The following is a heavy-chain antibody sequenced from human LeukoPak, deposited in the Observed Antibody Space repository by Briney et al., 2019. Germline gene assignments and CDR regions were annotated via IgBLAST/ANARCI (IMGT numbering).Heavy chain of an antibody. J-gene: IGHJ6*04. CDR1: GFTFSSYA. CDR3: AKGHRFENYDSDV. V-gene: IGHV3-30-3*01. CDR2: ISYDGSNK. D-gene: IGHD3-3*01. Sequence: GGSLRLSCAASGFTFSSYAMHWVRQAPGKGLEWVAVISYDGSNKYYADSVKGRFTISRDNSKNTLYLQMNSLRAEDTAVYYCAKGHRFENYDSDVWGKGTTVTVSS.